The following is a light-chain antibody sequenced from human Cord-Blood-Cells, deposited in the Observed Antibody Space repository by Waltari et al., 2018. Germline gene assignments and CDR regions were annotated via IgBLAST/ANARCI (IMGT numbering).Light chain of an antibody. CDR2: EGS. Sequence: QSALTQPASVPGSPGQSITIPSTGTSTDVGSYNLVSWYQQHPGKAPKLMIYEGSKRPSGVSNRFSGSKSGNTASLTISGLQAEDEADYYCCSYAGSSTLVFGGGTKLTVL. CDR3: CSYAGSSTLV. J-gene: IGLJ3*02. V-gene: IGLV2-23*01. CDR1: STDVGSYNL.